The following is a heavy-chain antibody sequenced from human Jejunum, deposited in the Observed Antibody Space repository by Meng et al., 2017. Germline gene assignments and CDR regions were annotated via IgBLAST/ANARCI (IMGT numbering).Heavy chain of an antibody. Sequence: EVQLLESGGGLLQPGGSLRLSCAASGFIFSNTAMSWFRQAQGKGLEWVSAISGSGGTTYYEDSVKGRFTISRDNSKNTLDLQMNSLRAEDTAVYYCARKFGGDFWGQGTLVTVSS. V-gene: IGHV3-23*01. J-gene: IGHJ4*02. D-gene: IGHD3-10*01. CDR1: GFIFSNTA. CDR3: ARKFGGDF. CDR2: ISGSGGTT.